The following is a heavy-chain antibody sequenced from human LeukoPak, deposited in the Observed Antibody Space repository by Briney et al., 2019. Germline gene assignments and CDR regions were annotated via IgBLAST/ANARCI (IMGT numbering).Heavy chain of an antibody. CDR3: ARYVWGSYPTFEDY. CDR2: IYYSGST. D-gene: IGHD3-16*02. J-gene: IGHJ4*02. Sequence: SETLSLTCAVSGGSISSYYWSWIRQPPGKGLEWIAYIYYSGSTHHNPSLKSRVTISVDTSKNQFSLKLSSATAADTAVYYCARYVWGSYPTFEDYWGQGTLVTVSS. V-gene: IGHV4-59*01. CDR1: GGSISSYY.